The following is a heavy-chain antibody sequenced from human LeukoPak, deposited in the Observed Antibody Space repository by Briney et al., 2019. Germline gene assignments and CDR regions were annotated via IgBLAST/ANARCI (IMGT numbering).Heavy chain of an antibody. CDR3: ARDLDP. CDR1: GYIFIGYY. Sequence: ASVTVSCKASGYIFIGYYIHWVRQAPGQGLEWMGWINPNSGDTNYAQKFQGRVTMTRDTSISTAYMELTRLRSDDTAVYYCARDLDPWGQGTLVTVSS. J-gene: IGHJ5*02. V-gene: IGHV1-2*02. CDR2: INPNSGDT.